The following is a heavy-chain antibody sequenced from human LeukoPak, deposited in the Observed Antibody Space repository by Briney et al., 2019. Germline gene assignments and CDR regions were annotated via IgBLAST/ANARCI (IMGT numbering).Heavy chain of an antibody. CDR3: ARVPRGSSLTLLTYPLDY. CDR1: GFIFRSYE. D-gene: IGHD2-2*01. CDR2: ISSSGSTI. V-gene: IGHV3-48*03. J-gene: IGHJ4*02. Sequence: GGSLRLSCAASGFIFRSYEMNWVRQAPGKGLEWVSYISSSGSTIYYADSVKGRFTVSRDNAKNSLYLQMNSLRAEDTAVYYCARVPRGSSLTLLTYPLDYWGQGTLVTVSS.